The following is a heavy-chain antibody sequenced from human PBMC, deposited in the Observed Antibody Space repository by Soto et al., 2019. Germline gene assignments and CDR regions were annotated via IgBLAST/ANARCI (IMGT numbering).Heavy chain of an antibody. J-gene: IGHJ6*03. CDR1: GGSISSSSYY. CDR2: IYYSGST. CDR3: ARQRYCSSTSCYGYYYYYYMDV. Sequence: QLQLQESGPGLVKPSETLSLTCTVSGGSISSSSYYWGWIRQPPGKGLEWIGRIYYSGSTYYNPSLKRRLTISVDTSKNQFSLKLSSVTAADTAVYYCARQRYCSSTSCYGYYYYYYMDVWGKGTTVTVSS. D-gene: IGHD2-2*01. V-gene: IGHV4-39*01.